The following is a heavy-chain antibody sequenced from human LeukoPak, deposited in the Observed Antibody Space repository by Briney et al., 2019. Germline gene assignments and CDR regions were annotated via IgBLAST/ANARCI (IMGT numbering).Heavy chain of an antibody. D-gene: IGHD1-26*01. CDR1: GGSFSGYY. J-gene: IGHJ5*01. CDR2: INHSGST. CDR3: ARHGLRIGWFDS. V-gene: IGHV4-34*01. Sequence: PSETLSLTCAVYGGSFSGYYWSWIRQPPGKGLEWIGEINHSGSTNYKPSLKSRVTISVDTSKNQFSLKLSSVTAADTAVYYCARHGLRIGWFDSWGQGTLVTVSS.